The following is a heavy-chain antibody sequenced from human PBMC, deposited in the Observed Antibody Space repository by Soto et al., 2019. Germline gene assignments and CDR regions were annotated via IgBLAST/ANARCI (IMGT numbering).Heavy chain of an antibody. V-gene: IGHV1-3*05. CDR1: GYTFTGYA. CDR3: ARAVAVPADFDY. D-gene: IGHD6-19*01. Sequence: QVQLVQSGAEEKKPGASVKVSCKASGYTFTGYAMHWVRQAPGQRLEWMGWINAGNGNTKYSKKSQGRVTITRDTSASTAYMELRSLSSEDTAVYYCARAVAVPADFDYWGQGTLGTVSS. J-gene: IGHJ4*02. CDR2: INAGNGNT.